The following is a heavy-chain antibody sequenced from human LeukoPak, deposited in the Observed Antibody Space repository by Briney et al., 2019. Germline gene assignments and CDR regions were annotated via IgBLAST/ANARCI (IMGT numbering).Heavy chain of an antibody. V-gene: IGHV4-34*01. CDR1: GGSFSGYY. CDR2: INHSGST. CDR3: ARYSSGWYADDY. J-gene: IGHJ4*02. Sequence: PSETLSLTCAVYGGSFSGYYWSWIRQPPGKGLEWIGEINHSGSTNYNPSLKSRVTISVDTSKNQFSLKLSCVTAADTAVYYCARYSSGWYADDYWGQGTLVTVSS. D-gene: IGHD6-19*01.